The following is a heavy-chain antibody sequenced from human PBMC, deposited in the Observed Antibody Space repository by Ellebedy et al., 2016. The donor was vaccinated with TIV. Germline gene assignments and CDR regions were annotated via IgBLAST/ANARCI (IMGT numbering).Heavy chain of an antibody. CDR1: GGSISSYY. CDR3: AIASSYGHDAFDI. J-gene: IGHJ3*02. Sequence: MPSETLSLTCTVSGGSISSYYRSWILQPPGKGMEWIGYIYYSGSTNYNPSLKSRVTISVDTSKNQFSLKLSSVTAADTAVYYCAIASSYGHDAFDIWGQGTMVTVSS. CDR2: IYYSGST. V-gene: IGHV4-59*08. D-gene: IGHD5-18*01.